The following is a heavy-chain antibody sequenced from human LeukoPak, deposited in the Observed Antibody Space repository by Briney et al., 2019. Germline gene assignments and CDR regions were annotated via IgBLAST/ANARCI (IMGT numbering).Heavy chain of an antibody. Sequence: ASVNVSCKASGYTFTSYGISWVRQAPGQGLEWMGWISAYNGNTNYAQKLQGRVTMTTDTSTSTAYMELRSLRSDDTAVYYCARARLLRYFDWLLEIPRELWFDPWGQGTLVTVSS. V-gene: IGHV1-18*01. D-gene: IGHD3-9*01. CDR3: ARARLLRYFDWLLEIPRELWFDP. CDR1: GYTFTSYG. CDR2: ISAYNGNT. J-gene: IGHJ5*02.